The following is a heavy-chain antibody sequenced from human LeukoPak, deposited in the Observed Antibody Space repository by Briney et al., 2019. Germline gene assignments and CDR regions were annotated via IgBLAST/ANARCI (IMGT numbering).Heavy chain of an antibody. J-gene: IGHJ3*02. D-gene: IGHD2-15*01. CDR1: GDSFTSYW. CDR3: ASWRSVAGAFDI. CDR2: INPSDSYT. Sequence: GESLTISCKGSGDSFTSYWISWVRQMPGKGLEWMGRINPSDSYTNYSPSFQGHVTISADNSISTAYLQWSSLKASDTAMYYCASWRSVAGAFDIWGQGTMVTVSS. V-gene: IGHV5-10-1*01.